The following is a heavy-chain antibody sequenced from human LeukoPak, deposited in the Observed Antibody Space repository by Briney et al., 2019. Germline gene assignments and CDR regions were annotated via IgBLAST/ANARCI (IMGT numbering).Heavy chain of an antibody. Sequence: EASVKVSCKASGYIFADYYMHWMRQAPGQGLEWMGRINPNSGGTNYAQKFQGRVTMSRDTSISTAYMELSRLRSDDTAVYYCARDKKWLPYDYWGQGTLVTVSS. CDR2: INPNSGGT. J-gene: IGHJ4*02. CDR3: ARDKKWLPYDY. D-gene: IGHD6-19*01. CDR1: GYIFADYY. V-gene: IGHV1-2*06.